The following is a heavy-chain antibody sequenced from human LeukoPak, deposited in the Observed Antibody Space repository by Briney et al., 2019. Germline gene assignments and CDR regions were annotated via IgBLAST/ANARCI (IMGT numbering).Heavy chain of an antibody. J-gene: IGHJ5*02. Sequence: AGGSLRLSCAASGFTFSSYEMNWVRQAPGKGLEWVGNIQPDGREQYPVDSVKGRFTISRDNARNSLFLQMNSLRVEDTAVYYCASQSYARFDPWGQGTLVTVSS. V-gene: IGHV3-7*01. CDR1: GFTFSSYE. CDR3: ASQSYARFDP. D-gene: IGHD3-16*01. CDR2: IQPDGREQ.